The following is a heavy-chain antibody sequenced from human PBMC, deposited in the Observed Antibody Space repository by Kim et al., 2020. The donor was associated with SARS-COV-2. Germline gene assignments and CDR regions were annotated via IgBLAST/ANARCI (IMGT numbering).Heavy chain of an antibody. CDR1: GGSISSSSYY. CDR2: IYYSGST. CDR3: ARHMQQLVEVWFDP. V-gene: IGHV4-39*01. Sequence: SETLSLTCTVSGGSISSSSYYWGWIRQPPGKGLEWIGSIYYSGSTYYNPSLKSRVTISVDTSKNQFSLKLSSVTAADTAVYYCARHMQQLVEVWFDPWGQGTLVTVSS. J-gene: IGHJ5*02. D-gene: IGHD6-13*01.